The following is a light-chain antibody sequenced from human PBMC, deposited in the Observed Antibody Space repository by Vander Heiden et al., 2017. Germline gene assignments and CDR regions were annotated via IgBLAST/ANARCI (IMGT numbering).Light chain of an antibody. Sequence: DIVMTQSPDYLAVSLGERATINCKSSQSILYSSNNKNYLAWYQQKPGQPPKLLIYWASTRESVVPDRFSGSGSGTDFTLTISSLQAGDVAVYYCQQYYSTPYTFGQGTKLEIK. CDR3: QQYYSTPYT. V-gene: IGKV4-1*01. CDR2: WAS. CDR1: QSILYSSNNKNY. J-gene: IGKJ2*01.